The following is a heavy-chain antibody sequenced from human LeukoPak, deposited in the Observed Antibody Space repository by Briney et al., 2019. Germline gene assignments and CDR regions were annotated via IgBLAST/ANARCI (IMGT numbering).Heavy chain of an antibody. CDR2: IYYSGST. V-gene: IGHV4-59*08. Sequence: PSETLCLTCTVSGGSISSYYWSWIREPPGKGLEWIGYIYYSGSTNYNPSLKSRVTISVDTSKNQFSLKLSSVTAADTAVYYCARQRDAFDIWGQGTMVTVSS. J-gene: IGHJ3*02. CDR1: GGSISSYY. CDR3: ARQRDAFDI.